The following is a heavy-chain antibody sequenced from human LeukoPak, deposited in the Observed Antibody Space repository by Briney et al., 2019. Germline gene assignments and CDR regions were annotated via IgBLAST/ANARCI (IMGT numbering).Heavy chain of an antibody. J-gene: IGHJ5*02. CDR3: ARKSLEDYDILTGFSRVDP. Sequence: SQTLSLTCTVSGGSISSGDHYWSWIRQPPGKGLEWIGYIYYSGSTYYNPSLKSRVTISVDTSKNQFSLKLSSVTAADTAVYYCARKSLEDYDILTGFSRVDPWGQGTLVTVSS. CDR1: GGSISSGDHY. D-gene: IGHD3-9*01. CDR2: IYYSGST. V-gene: IGHV4-30-4*01.